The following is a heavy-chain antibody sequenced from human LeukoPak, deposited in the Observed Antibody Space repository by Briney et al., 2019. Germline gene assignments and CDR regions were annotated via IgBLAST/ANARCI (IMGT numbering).Heavy chain of an antibody. V-gene: IGHV3-30-3*01. CDR3: ARGAAAAIGAPRNLNMDA. CDR2: ISYDGSNK. J-gene: IGHJ6*02. CDR1: EFTFSNYA. Sequence: GRSLRLSCAASEFTFSNYAMHWVRRAPGKGLEWVALISYDGSNKYYADSVKGRFTISRDNSKNTLYLQMNSLRAEDTALYYCARGAAAAIGAPRNLNMDAWGQGTTVTVSS. D-gene: IGHD2-2*02.